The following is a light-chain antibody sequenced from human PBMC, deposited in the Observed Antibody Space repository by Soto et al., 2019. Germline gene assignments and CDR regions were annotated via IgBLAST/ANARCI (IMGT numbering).Light chain of an antibody. Sequence: DTQMTQSPSSLSASVGDRVTITCQASQDISNFLNWYQQKPGKAPKLLIYDASNLQTGVPSRFSGSGSGTDFTFTINSLQPEDSATYYCHQYDNVPRTFGQGTKLEIK. CDR3: HQYDNVPRT. J-gene: IGKJ2*01. CDR2: DAS. V-gene: IGKV1-33*01. CDR1: QDISNF.